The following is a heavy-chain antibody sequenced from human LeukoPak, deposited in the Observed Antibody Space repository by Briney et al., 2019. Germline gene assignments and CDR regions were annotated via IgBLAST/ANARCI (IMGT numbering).Heavy chain of an antibody. CDR1: GGSISSGDYY. CDR3: ARGHYYYAMDV. V-gene: IGHV4-30-4*01. J-gene: IGHJ6*02. Sequence: PSQTLSLTCTVSGGSISSGDYYWSWIRQPPGKGLECIGYIYYSGSTYYNPSLKCRVTISIDTSKNQFSLKVSSVTAADTAVYYCARGHYYYAMDVWGQGTTVTVSS. CDR2: IYYSGST.